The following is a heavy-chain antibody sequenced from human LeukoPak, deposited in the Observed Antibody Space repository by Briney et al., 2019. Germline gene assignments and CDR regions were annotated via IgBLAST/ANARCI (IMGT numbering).Heavy chain of an antibody. D-gene: IGHD2-2*02. CDR2: IYYSGST. V-gene: IGHV4-30-4*08. CDR3: ASSTVPAAIPYFDY. CDR1: GGPISSGDYY. J-gene: IGHJ4*02. Sequence: SETLSLTCTVSGGPISSGDYYWSWIRQPPGKGLEWIGYIYYSGSTYYNPSLKSRVTISVDTSKNQFSLKLSSVTAADTAVYYCASSTVPAAIPYFDYWGQGTLVTVTS.